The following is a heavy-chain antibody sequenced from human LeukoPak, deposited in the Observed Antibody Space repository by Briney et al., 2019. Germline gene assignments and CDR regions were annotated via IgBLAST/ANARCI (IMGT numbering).Heavy chain of an antibody. CDR3: ARHVSGWYYFDY. Sequence: GGSLRLSCAASGFTFSSYAMSWVRQAPGKGLEWVSAISGSGGSTYYADSVKGRFTISRDNSKNTLYLQMNSLRAEDTAVYYCARHVSGWYYFDYWGQGTLVTVSS. CDR2: ISGSGGST. J-gene: IGHJ4*02. CDR1: GFTFSSYA. V-gene: IGHV3-23*01. D-gene: IGHD6-19*01.